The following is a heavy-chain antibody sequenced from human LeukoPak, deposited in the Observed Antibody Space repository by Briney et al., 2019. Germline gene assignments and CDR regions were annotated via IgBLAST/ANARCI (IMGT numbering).Heavy chain of an antibody. CDR2: FSYSGST. J-gene: IGHJ4*02. Sequence: PSETLSLTCAVSAGSISSSNYYWGWIRQPPGKGLEWIGSFSYSGSTYYNPSLKSRVTISVDTSKNQFSLKLRSVAAADTAVYSCARQSRDGYNYRFDYWGQGTLVTVSS. V-gene: IGHV4-39*01. CDR3: ARQSRDGYNYRFDY. D-gene: IGHD5-24*01. CDR1: AGSISSSNYY.